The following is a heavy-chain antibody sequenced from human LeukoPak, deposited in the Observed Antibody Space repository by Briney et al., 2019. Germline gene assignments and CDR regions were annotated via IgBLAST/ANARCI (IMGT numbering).Heavy chain of an antibody. J-gene: IGHJ4*02. CDR2: ISGSGVST. V-gene: IGHV3-23*01. D-gene: IGHD4-17*01. Sequence: VGSLRLSCAASGFSVSTYAMSWVRQAPGKGLEWVSAISGSGVSTYYADSVKGRFTISRDNSQNTLYLQMNSLRADDTAVYYCARHNNCGDYDYWSQGTLVTVSS. CDR1: GFSVSTYA. CDR3: ARHNNCGDYDY.